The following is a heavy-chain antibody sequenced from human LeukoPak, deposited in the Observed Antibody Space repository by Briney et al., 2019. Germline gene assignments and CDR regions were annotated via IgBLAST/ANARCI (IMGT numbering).Heavy chain of an antibody. CDR2: INPNSGGT. D-gene: IGHD1-26*01. CDR1: GYTFTGYY. Sequence: ASVKVSCKASGYTFTGYYMHWVRQAPGQGLEWMGWINPNSGGTNYAQKFQGRVTMTRDTSISTAYMELSRLRSDDTAVYYRAREPPIGVVGATDWGQGTLVTVSS. CDR3: AREPPIGVVGATD. V-gene: IGHV1-2*02. J-gene: IGHJ4*02.